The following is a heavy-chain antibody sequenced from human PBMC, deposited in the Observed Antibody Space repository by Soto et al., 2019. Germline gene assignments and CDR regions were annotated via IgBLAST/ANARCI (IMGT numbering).Heavy chain of an antibody. Sequence: TETLALTCAVYGGSFGGYYWTWIRQPPGTGLEWIGEINHSGSTNYNPSLKSRVTISVDTSKNQFSLKLTSVTAADTAVYYCARDKIPVLFDYWGQGTLVT. CDR1: GGSFGGYY. CDR2: INHSGST. D-gene: IGHD2-21*01. V-gene: IGHV4-34*01. J-gene: IGHJ4*02. CDR3: ARDKIPVLFDY.